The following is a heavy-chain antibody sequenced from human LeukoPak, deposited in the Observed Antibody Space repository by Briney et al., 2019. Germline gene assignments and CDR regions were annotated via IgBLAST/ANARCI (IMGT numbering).Heavy chain of an antibody. Sequence: SETLSLTCTVSGGSVNNNNYYWSWIRQPPGKGLEWIGYIYYSGSTNYNPSLKSRVTMSVDTSKNRFSLKLSSVTAADTAVYYCARHYGPWGQGTLVTVSS. CDR2: IYYSGST. V-gene: IGHV4-61*01. CDR1: GGSVNNNNYY. J-gene: IGHJ5*02. D-gene: IGHD3-16*01. CDR3: ARHYGP.